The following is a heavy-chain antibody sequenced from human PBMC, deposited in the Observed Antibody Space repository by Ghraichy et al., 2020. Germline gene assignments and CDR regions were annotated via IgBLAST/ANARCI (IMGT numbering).Heavy chain of an antibody. CDR1: GGAISSSAYS. CDR3: ARALNYVWFDY. D-gene: IGHD3-16*01. CDR2: VYYDGST. Sequence: SQTLSLTCAVSGGAISSSAYSWTWVRQPPEKGLEWIAYVYYDGSTYYNPSLKSRVTISLDNSKNQFSLELTSVTAADTAVYYCARALNYVWFDYWGQGTLVTVSS. J-gene: IGHJ4*02. V-gene: IGHV4-30-2*01.